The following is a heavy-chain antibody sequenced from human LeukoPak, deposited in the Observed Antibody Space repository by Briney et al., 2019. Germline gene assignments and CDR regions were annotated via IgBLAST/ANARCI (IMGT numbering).Heavy chain of an antibody. Sequence: SETLPLTCADSGCSISSYYWSWIRQPAGKGLEWIGRIYTSGSTNYNPSLKSRVTMSVDTSKNQFSLKLSSVTAADTAVYYCARQYCSSTSCYGGIWDYWGQGTLVTVSS. V-gene: IGHV4-4*07. CDR2: IYTSGST. CDR1: GCSISSYY. J-gene: IGHJ4*02. CDR3: ARQYCSSTSCYGGIWDY. D-gene: IGHD2-2*01.